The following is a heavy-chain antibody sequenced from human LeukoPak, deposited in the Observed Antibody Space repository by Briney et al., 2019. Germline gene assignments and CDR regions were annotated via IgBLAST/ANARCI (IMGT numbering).Heavy chain of an antibody. Sequence: SGGSLRLSCAASGFTFSSYAMSWVRQAPGNGLEWVSAISGSGGRTYYADSVKGRFTISRDNSKNTLYLQMNSPRAEDTAVYYCASPRRGYSYWFDYWGQGTLVTVSS. CDR1: GFTFSSYA. CDR2: ISGSGGRT. V-gene: IGHV3-23*01. CDR3: ASPRRGYSYWFDY. D-gene: IGHD5-18*01. J-gene: IGHJ4*02.